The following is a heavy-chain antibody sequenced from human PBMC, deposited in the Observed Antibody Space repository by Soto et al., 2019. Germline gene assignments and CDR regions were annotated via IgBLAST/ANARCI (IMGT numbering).Heavy chain of an antibody. CDR3: VKDRDSNTWPSRDV. CDR2: ISPNSGNI. V-gene: IGHV1-18*01. J-gene: IGHJ6*02. Sequence: ASVKVSCKTSGYTFTRNGISWVRQAPGQGLEWMGWISPNSGNIKYAQKLQGRVIMTTDTSTSTAYTELRSLRSDDTAVYYCVKDRDSNTWPSRDVWGPGTTVTVSS. D-gene: IGHD3-22*01. CDR1: GYTFTRNG.